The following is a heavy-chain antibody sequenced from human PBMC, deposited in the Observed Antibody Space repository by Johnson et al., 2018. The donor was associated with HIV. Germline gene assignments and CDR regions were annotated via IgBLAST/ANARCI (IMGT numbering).Heavy chain of an antibody. J-gene: IGHJ3*02. V-gene: IGHV3-30*02. CDR1: GFTFNSYG. Sequence: QVQLVESGGGVVQPGGSLRLSCAASGFTFNSYGMHWVRQAPGKGLEWVAFIRYDGTNKYYVDSVKGRFTISRDNAKNSLYLQMNSLRAEDTAVYYCAKDLRSSSWTGDAFHIWGQGTMVTVSS. D-gene: IGHD6-13*01. CDR2: IRYDGTNK. CDR3: AKDLRSSSWTGDAFHI.